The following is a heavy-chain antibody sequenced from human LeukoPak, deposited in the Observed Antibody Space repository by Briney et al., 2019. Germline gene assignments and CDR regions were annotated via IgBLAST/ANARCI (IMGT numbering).Heavy chain of an antibody. CDR3: ARARWLQFRSAFDI. CDR1: GYSISSGRY. Sequence: SETLSLTCTVSGYSISSGRYWAWIRQPPGKGLEWIGSITHSGYTNYNPSLKSRVTISVDTSKNQFSLKLSSVTAADTAVYYCARARWLQFRSAFDIWGQGTMVTVSS. J-gene: IGHJ3*02. CDR2: ITHSGYT. V-gene: IGHV4-38-2*02. D-gene: IGHD5-24*01.